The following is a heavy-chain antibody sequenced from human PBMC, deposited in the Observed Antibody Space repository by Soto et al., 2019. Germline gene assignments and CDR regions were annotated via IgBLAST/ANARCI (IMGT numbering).Heavy chain of an antibody. J-gene: IGHJ4*02. CDR2: INHSGST. CDR1: GGSLSGDY. CDR3: ARDPVNINYFYD. Sequence: QVQLQQWGAGLLKPSETLSLTCAVYGGSLSGDYWSWIRQPPGKGLEWIGEINHSGSTNYNPSLKSRFSISGEKSKIQFSLRLTSVTAADTAVYYCARDPVNINYFYDWDQGTLFTVSS. V-gene: IGHV4-34*01.